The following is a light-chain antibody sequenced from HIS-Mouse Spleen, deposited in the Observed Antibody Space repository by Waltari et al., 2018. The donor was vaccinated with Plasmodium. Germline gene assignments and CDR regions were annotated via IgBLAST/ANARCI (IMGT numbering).Light chain of an antibody. CDR2: EVS. J-gene: IGLJ2*01. Sequence: QSALTQPPSASGSPGQSVTISCTRTSSDVCGYHYVSWYQQHPGKAPKLMIYEVSKRPSGVPDRFSGSKSGNTASLTVSGLQAEDEADYYCSSYAGSNNLVFGGGTKLTVL. V-gene: IGLV2-8*01. CDR1: SSDVCGYHY. CDR3: SSYAGSNNLV.